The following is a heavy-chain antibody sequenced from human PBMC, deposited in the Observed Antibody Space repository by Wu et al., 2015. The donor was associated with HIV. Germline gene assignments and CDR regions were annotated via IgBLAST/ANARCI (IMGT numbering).Heavy chain of an antibody. V-gene: IGHV1-18*01. J-gene: IGHJ4*02. Sequence: QVQLVQSGAEMKKPGASVKVSCKVSGYTFTSYGISWVRQAPGQGLEWMGWMAPNSDVTNYAPKLQGRVTMTRDTSISTAYMELSSLRSDDTAVYYCATYGPGYNWMYKWGQGTLVTVSS. CDR2: MAPNSDVT. CDR3: ATYGPGYNWMYK. CDR1: GYTFTSYG. D-gene: IGHD1-20*01.